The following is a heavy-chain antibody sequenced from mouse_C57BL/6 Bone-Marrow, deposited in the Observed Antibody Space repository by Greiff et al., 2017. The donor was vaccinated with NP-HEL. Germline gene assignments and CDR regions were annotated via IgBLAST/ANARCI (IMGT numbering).Heavy chain of an antibody. J-gene: IGHJ1*03. CDR1: GFNIKDYY. CDR2: IDPEDGET. D-gene: IGHD1-1*01. CDR3: ARGITTVVADWYFDV. Sequence: EVQLQQSGAELVKPGASVKLSCTASGFNIKDYYMHWVKQRTEQGLEWIGRIDPEDGETKYAPKFQGKATITADTSSNTAYLQLSSLTSGDTAVYYCARGITTVVADWYFDVWGTGTTVTVSS. V-gene: IGHV14-2*01.